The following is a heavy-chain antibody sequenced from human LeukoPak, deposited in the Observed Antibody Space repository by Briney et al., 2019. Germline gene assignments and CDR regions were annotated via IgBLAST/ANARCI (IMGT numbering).Heavy chain of an antibody. J-gene: IGHJ4*02. Sequence: ASVTVSCKASGYTFTSYYMHWVRQAPGQGLEWMGIINPSGGSTSYAQKFQGRVTMTRDTSTSTVYMELSSLRSEDTAVYYCASEQWPVPFDYWGQGTLVTVSS. D-gene: IGHD6-19*01. CDR2: INPSGGST. CDR1: GYTFTSYY. V-gene: IGHV1-46*01. CDR3: ASEQWPVPFDY.